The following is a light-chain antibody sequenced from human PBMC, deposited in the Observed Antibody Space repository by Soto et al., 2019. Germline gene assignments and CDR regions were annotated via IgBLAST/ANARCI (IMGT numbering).Light chain of an antibody. CDR2: GAS. V-gene: IGKV3-15*01. CDR1: QSVGSN. Sequence: EIVMTQSPATLSVSPGERATLSCRASQSVGSNLAWYQQKPGQAPRLLIYGASTRATGIPARFSGSGSGTVFTLTISSLQSEDFAVYYCQQYDSWPPLTFGGGTTVEIK. J-gene: IGKJ4*01. CDR3: QQYDSWPPLT.